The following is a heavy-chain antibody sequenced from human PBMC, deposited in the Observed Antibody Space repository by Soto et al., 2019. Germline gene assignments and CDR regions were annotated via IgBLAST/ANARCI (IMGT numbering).Heavy chain of an antibody. CDR2: ISAYNGNT. CDR3: ARDLPPVDY. J-gene: IGHJ4*02. CDR1: GYTFTSYG. Sequence: AASVKVSCKASGYTFTSYGISWVRQAPGQGLEWMGWISAYNGNTNYAQKLQGRVTITADESTSTAYMELSSLRSEDTAVYYCARDLPPVDYWGQGTLVTVSS. V-gene: IGHV1-18*01.